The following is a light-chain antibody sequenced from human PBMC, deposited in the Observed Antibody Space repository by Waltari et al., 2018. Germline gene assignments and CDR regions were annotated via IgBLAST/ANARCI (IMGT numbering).Light chain of an antibody. V-gene: IGLV2-11*01. CDR1: TSDVGGYNY. J-gene: IGLJ3*02. Sequence: SALTQPRSVSGSPGQSVTISCTGTTSDVGGYNYVSWYQHHPGKAPKLMIFDVTQRPSGVPDRFAGSKSANPASLTISGLQAEDEADYYCCSFAGTYTWVVGGGTKVTVL. CDR2: DVT. CDR3: CSFAGTYTWV.